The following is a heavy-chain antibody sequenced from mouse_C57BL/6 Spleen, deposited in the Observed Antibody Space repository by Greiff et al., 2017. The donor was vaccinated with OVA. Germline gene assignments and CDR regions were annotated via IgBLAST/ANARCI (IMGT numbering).Heavy chain of an antibody. CDR3: ARSSITTVVSDY. J-gene: IGHJ2*01. Sequence: EVQLQQSGPELVKPGASVKMSCKASGYTFTDYNMHWVKQSHGKSLEWIGYINPNNGGTSYNQKFKGKATLTVNKSSSTAYMELRSLTSEDSAVYYCARSSITTVVSDYWGQGTTLTVSS. CDR1: GYTFTDYN. V-gene: IGHV1-22*01. CDR2: INPNNGGT. D-gene: IGHD1-1*01.